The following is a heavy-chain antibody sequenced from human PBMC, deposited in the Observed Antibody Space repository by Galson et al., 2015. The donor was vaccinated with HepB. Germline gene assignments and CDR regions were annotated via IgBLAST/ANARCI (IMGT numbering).Heavy chain of an antibody. CDR3: AKDWGEPHGGDY. Sequence: SLRLSCAASGFTFSSYAMSWVRQAPGKGLEWVSAISGSGGSTYYADSVKGRFTISRDNSKNTLYLQMNSLRAEDTAVYYCAKDWGEPHGGDYWGQGTLVTVSS. CDR2: ISGSGGST. V-gene: IGHV3-23*01. J-gene: IGHJ4*02. CDR1: GFTFSSYA. D-gene: IGHD3-16*01.